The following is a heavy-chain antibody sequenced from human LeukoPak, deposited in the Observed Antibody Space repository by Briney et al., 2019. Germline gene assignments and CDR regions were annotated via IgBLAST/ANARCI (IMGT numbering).Heavy chain of an antibody. J-gene: IGHJ3*02. V-gene: IGHV4-34*01. CDR3: ARGRGVTAIGDAFDI. D-gene: IGHD2-21*02. CDR1: GGSFSGYY. Sequence: SETLSLTCAVYGGSFSGYYWSWIRQPPGKRLEWIGETNHSGSTNYNPSLKSRVTISLDTSKNQFSLKLSSVTAADTAVYYCARGRGVTAIGDAFDIWGQGTMVTVSS. CDR2: TNHSGST.